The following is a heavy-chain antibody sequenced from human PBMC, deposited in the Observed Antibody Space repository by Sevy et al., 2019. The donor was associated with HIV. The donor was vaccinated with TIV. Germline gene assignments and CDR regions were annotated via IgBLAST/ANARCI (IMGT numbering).Heavy chain of an antibody. D-gene: IGHD2-21*02. Sequence: ASGKVSCKASGGTLNNYGMNWVRQAPGQGLEWMGGIIPSVGIASYAQKIKGRAAISADTSTSTLYLEVGRLRSDDTAVYFCASVRPCGGDCYFFDTWGQGTLVTVSS. CDR2: IIPSVGIA. CDR3: ASVRPCGGDCYFFDT. V-gene: IGHV1-69*10. CDR1: GGTLNNYG. J-gene: IGHJ4*02.